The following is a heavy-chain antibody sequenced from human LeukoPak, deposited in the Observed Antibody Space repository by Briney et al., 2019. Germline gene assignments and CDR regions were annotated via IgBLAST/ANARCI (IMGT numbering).Heavy chain of an antibody. CDR1: GFTVSSYA. CDR2: ISTSGGST. V-gene: IGHV3-23*01. CDR3: ARLWKTTVLSYFDY. D-gene: IGHD4-11*01. J-gene: IGHJ4*02. Sequence: HPGGSLRLSCAASGFTVSSYAMNWVRQAPGKGLEWVATISTSGGSTYYADSVRGRFTISADKSSNTAYLQWSSLKASDTAIYYCARLWKTTVLSYFDYWGQGTLVTVSS.